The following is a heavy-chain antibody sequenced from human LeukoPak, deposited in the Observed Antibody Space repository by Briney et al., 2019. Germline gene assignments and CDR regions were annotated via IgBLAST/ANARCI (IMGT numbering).Heavy chain of an antibody. CDR1: GGSFSGYY. Sequence: SETLSLTCAVYGGSFSGYYWTWIRQPPGKGLEWIGESNHSGSTNYNPSLKSRVTISVDTSKNQFSLKLSSATAADTAVYYCARGGIGSGYYLRPFDYWGQGTLVTVSS. CDR2: SNHSGST. J-gene: IGHJ4*02. V-gene: IGHV4-34*01. CDR3: ARGGIGSGYYLRPFDY. D-gene: IGHD3-22*01.